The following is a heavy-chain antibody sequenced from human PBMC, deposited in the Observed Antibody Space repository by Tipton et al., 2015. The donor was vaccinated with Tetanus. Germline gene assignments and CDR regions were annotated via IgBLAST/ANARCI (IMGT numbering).Heavy chain of an antibody. Sequence: GLVKPSETLSLTCAVYGGSFSAYYWSWIRQSPGKGLEWIGEINHSGSTTYSPSFKSRVTISVDTPKNQFSLKLTSLTVADTAVYYWARGGSYSYGPRGFDLWGRGTLVTVSS. CDR3: ARGGSYSYGPRGFDL. CDR2: INHSGST. J-gene: IGHJ2*01. D-gene: IGHD5-18*01. CDR1: GGSFSAYY. V-gene: IGHV4-34*01.